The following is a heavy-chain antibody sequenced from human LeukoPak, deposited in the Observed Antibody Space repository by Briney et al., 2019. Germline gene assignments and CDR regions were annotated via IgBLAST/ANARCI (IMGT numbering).Heavy chain of an antibody. CDR3: GKDLALYSSGWYIDY. CDR1: GFPFSTYS. V-gene: IGHV3-23*01. J-gene: IGHJ4*02. Sequence: TGGSLRLSCAASGFPFSTYSMSWVRQAPGKGLEWVSGFSASGGSTYYADSVKGRFTISRDKSKNTLYLQMNSLRVEDTAVYYCGKDLALYSSGWYIDYWGQGTLVTVSS. CDR2: FSASGGST. D-gene: IGHD6-19*01.